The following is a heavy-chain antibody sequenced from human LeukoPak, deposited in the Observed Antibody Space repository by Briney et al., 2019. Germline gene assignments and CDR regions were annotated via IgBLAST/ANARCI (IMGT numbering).Heavy chain of an antibody. J-gene: IGHJ6*02. CDR2: ISYTGST. V-gene: IGHV4-30-4*01. D-gene: IGHD4-17*01. CDR3: ANGDYETRYYGMDV. CDR1: GGSISSGDYY. Sequence: SQTLSLTCTVYGGSISSGDYYWSWLRQPPGTGLEWIGYISYTGSTYYNPSPTRRVTISLDTSKTQCPLKLSSVTAADTAVYYCANGDYETRYYGMDVWGQGTTVTVSS.